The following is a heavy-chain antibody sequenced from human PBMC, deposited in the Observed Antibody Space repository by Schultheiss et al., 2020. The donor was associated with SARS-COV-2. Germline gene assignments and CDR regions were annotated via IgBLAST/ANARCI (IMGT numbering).Heavy chain of an antibody. CDR2: ISADGRLI. CDR1: GFSFSDYW. D-gene: IGHD7-27*01. CDR3: VRGLGDY. V-gene: IGHV3-74*01. Sequence: GGSLRLSCAVSGFSFSDYWMHWVRQAPGKGLEWVSRISADGRLITYADSVKGRFTISRDSAKSILHLQMNSLRAGDTAVYYCVRGLGDYWGQGTLVTVSS. J-gene: IGHJ4*02.